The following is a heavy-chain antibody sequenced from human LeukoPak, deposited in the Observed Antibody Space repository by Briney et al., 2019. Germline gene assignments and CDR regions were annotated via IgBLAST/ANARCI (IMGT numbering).Heavy chain of an antibody. CDR2: IYWNDDK. Sequence: ESGPTLVKPPQTLTLTCTFSGFSLSTSGVGVGWIRQPPGKALEWLALIYWNDDKRYSPSLKSRLTITKDTSKNQVVLTMTNMDPVDTATYYCAHSIRPGSYDNWFDPWGQGTLVTVSS. J-gene: IGHJ5*02. V-gene: IGHV2-5*01. CDR1: GFSLSTSGVG. CDR3: AHSIRPGSYDNWFDP. D-gene: IGHD3-10*01.